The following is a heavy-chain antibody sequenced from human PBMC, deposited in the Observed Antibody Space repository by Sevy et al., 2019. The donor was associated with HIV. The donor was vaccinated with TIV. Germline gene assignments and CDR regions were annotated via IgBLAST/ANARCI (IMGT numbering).Heavy chain of an antibody. CDR1: GFTVSGNY. CDR2: PDSSGST. V-gene: IGHV3-66*01. J-gene: IGHJ6*02. CDR3: ASDRYYDASGYYYYYYGMDV. Sequence: GGSLRLSCEASGFTVSGNYMAWVRLAPGKGLEWVSHPDSSGSTYDANSVKGRFTISSDNAKNTLYLQMNPLRAEDTAVYFCASDRYYDASGYYYYYYGMDVWGQGTTVTVSS. D-gene: IGHD3-22*01.